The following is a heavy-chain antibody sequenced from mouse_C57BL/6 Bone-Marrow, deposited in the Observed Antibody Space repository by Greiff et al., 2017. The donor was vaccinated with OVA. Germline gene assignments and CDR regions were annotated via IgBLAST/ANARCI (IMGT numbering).Heavy chain of an antibody. V-gene: IGHV5-12*01. Sequence: EVNVVESGGGLVQPGGSLKLSCAASGFTFSDYYMYWVRQTPEKRLEWVAYISNGGGSTYYPDTVKGRFTISRDNAKNTLYLQMSRLKSEDTAMYYCARHIYYYGSWYFDVWGTGTTVTVSS. CDR1: GFTFSDYY. CDR2: ISNGGGST. CDR3: ARHIYYYGSWYFDV. D-gene: IGHD1-1*01. J-gene: IGHJ1*03.